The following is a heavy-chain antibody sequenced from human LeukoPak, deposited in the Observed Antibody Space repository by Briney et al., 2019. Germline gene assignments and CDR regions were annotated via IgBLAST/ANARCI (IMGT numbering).Heavy chain of an antibody. V-gene: IGHV4-30-4*01. CDR1: GGSISSGDYY. J-gene: IGHJ3*02. Sequence: PSQTLSLTYTVSGGSISSGDYYWSWIRQPPGKGLEWIGYIYYSGSTYYNPSLKSRVTISVDTSKNQFSLKLSSVTAADTAVYYCAREGFHYDILTGYYRVRAFDIWGQGTMVTVSS. CDR2: IYYSGST. D-gene: IGHD3-9*01. CDR3: AREGFHYDILTGYYRVRAFDI.